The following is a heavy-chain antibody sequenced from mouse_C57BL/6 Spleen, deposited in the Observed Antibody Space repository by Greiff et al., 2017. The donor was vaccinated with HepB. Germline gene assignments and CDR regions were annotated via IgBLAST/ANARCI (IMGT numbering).Heavy chain of an antibody. V-gene: IGHV5-17*01. CDR1: GFTFSDYG. D-gene: IGHD2-4*01. CDR2: ISSGSSTI. CDR3: ARDYDYDFALDY. Sequence: EVHLVESGGGLVKPGGSLKLSCAASGFTFSDYGMHWVRQAPEKGLEWVAYISSGSSTIYYADTVKGRFTISRDNAKNTLFLQMTSLRSEDTAMYYCARDYDYDFALDYWGQGTTLTVSS. J-gene: IGHJ2*01.